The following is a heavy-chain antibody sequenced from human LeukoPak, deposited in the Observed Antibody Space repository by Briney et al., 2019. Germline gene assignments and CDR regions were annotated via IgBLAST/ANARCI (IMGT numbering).Heavy chain of an antibody. CDR1: GGSISSGGYY. Sequence: SETLSLTCTVSGGSISSGGYYWSWISQHPGKGLEWIGYIYYSGSTYYNPSLKSRVTISVDTSKNQFSLKLSSVTAADTAVYYCASGTYSSSWQYYYGMDVWGQGTTVTVSS. D-gene: IGHD6-13*01. CDR2: IYYSGST. CDR3: ASGTYSSSWQYYYGMDV. V-gene: IGHV4-31*03. J-gene: IGHJ6*02.